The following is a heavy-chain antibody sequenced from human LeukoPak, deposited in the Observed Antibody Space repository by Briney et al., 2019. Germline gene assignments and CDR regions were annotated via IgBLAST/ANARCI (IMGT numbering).Heavy chain of an antibody. V-gene: IGHV3-23*01. J-gene: IGHJ4*02. D-gene: IGHD1-1*01. CDR1: GFTFNNYS. CDR3: GKGRAGGWNGGDW. Sequence: GGALRLSCSASGFTFNNYSMSLVRQAPRTGMEGVSVISGDGVGTTYYPHSVNGRSTIPGDNSGNTVYLHMPILRAEDTASSYCGKGRAGGWNGGDWWGEGTLVTVSS. CDR2: ISGDGVGTT.